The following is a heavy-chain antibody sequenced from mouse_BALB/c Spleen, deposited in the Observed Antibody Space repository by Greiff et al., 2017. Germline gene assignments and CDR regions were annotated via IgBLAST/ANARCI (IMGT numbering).Heavy chain of an antibody. Sequence: EVQRVESGGGLVQPGGSRKLSCAASGFTFSSFGMHWVRQAPEKGLEWVAYISSGSSTIYYADTVKGRFTISRDNPKNTLFLQMTSLRSEDTAMYYCARLGPYYDYDPYAMDYWGQGTSVTVSS. V-gene: IGHV5-17*02. J-gene: IGHJ4*01. CDR2: ISSGSSTI. CDR3: ARLGPYYDYDPYAMDY. D-gene: IGHD2-4*01. CDR1: GFTFSSFG.